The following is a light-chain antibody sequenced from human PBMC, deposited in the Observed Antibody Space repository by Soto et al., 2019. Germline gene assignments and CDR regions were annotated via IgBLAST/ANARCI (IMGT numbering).Light chain of an antibody. CDR3: QQYGGSPLT. CDR2: GAS. J-gene: IGKJ4*01. Sequence: IVLTQSPGTLSLSPGERATVSCRASQSIRSSYVAWYQQKPGQAPRLLIYGASSRDTGIPDRFSGSGSGTDFTLTISRLDPEDFAVYYCQQYGGSPLTFGGGTKVEMK. CDR1: QSIRSSY. V-gene: IGKV3-20*01.